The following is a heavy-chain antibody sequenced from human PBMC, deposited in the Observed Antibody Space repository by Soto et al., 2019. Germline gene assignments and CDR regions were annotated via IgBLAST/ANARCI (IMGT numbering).Heavy chain of an antibody. V-gene: IGHV1-8*01. D-gene: IGHD2-21*01. J-gene: IGHJ5*01. CDR2: MNPNSNNT. Sequence: QVQLVQSGAEVKTPGASVKVSCKASGYTFASSDMNWVRQAPGQGLEWMGWMNPNSNNTGYAQKFQGRLTMTRDLPLSIAHTELSSLRNEDTAVYYCARSDGYPFNWLDSWGQGTLVTVSA. CDR3: ARSDGYPFNWLDS. CDR1: GYTFASSD.